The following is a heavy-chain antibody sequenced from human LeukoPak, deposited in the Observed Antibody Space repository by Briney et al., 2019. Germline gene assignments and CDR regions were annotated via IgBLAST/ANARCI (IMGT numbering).Heavy chain of an antibody. Sequence: GGSLRLSCAASGFTFSSYAMSWVRQAPGKGLEWVSAISGSGGSTYYADSVKGRFTISRDNSRNTLYLQMNSLRAEDTAVYYCAKVFYDILTGNDYWGQGTLVTVSS. CDR2: ISGSGGST. CDR1: GFTFSSYA. J-gene: IGHJ4*02. CDR3: AKVFYDILTGNDY. V-gene: IGHV3-23*01. D-gene: IGHD3-9*01.